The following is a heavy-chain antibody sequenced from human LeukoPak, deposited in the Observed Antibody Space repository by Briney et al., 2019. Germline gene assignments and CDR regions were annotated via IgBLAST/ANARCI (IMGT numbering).Heavy chain of an antibody. CDR2: IRQDGSEK. D-gene: IGHD2-21*01. CDR3: AKDGFLLWRGAFDI. Sequence: GGSLRLSCAASGFTFSKYWMTWVRQAPGKGLEWVANIRQDGSEKYYVDSVKGRFTISRDNTKNSLYLQMNSLRAEDTAVYYCAKDGFLLWRGAFDIWGQGTMVTVSS. J-gene: IGHJ3*02. CDR1: GFTFSKYW. V-gene: IGHV3-7*04.